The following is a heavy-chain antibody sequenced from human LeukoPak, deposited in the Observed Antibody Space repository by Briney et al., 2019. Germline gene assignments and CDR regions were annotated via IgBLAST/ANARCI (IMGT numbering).Heavy chain of an antibody. CDR3: ARINRGNYFLDY. CDR2: IYGDNAT. Sequence: GESLRLSCAASGFIVSSNYMTWVRQAPGKGLEWVSLIYGDNATYYADSVKGRFTISRDSSKNTLFVQMTSLRVEDTAVYYCARINRGNYFLDYWGQGTLVTVSS. V-gene: IGHV3-53*01. CDR1: GFIVSSNY. J-gene: IGHJ4*02. D-gene: IGHD1-26*01.